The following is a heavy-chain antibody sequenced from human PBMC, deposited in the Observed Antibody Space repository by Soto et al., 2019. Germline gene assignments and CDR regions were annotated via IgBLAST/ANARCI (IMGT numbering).Heavy chain of an antibody. CDR3: ARVGPWVPYYYDSSPYTFENWFDP. Sequence: SETLSLTCTVSGGSISSGVYYWSWIRQHPGKGLEWIGYIYYSGSTYYNPSLKSRVTISVDMTNNHVSLILNSVTAADTAVYYCARVGPWVPYYYDSSPYTFENWFDPWGQGTLVTVSS. V-gene: IGHV4-31*02. CDR1: GGSISSGVYY. D-gene: IGHD3-22*01. J-gene: IGHJ5*02. CDR2: IYYSGST.